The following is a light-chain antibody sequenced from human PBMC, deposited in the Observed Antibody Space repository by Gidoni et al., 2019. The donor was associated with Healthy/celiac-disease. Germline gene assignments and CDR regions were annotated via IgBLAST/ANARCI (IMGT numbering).Light chain of an antibody. V-gene: IGKV3-20*01. J-gene: IGKJ4*01. CDR2: GAS. Sequence: EIVLTQSPGTLSLSPGERATLSCRASQSVSISYLAWYQQKPSQAPRLLIYGASSRATGIPDRFIGSGSGTDFTLTISRLEPEDFAVYYCQQYGSSPLTFGGGTKVEI. CDR3: QQYGSSPLT. CDR1: QSVSISY.